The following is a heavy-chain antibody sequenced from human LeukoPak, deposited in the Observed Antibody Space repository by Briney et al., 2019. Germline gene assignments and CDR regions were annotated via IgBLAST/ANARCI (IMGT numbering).Heavy chain of an antibody. J-gene: IGHJ3*02. Sequence: SETLSLTCTVSGGSISSYYWSWIRQPAGKGLEWIGRIYTSGSTNYNPSLKSRVTMSVDTSKNQFSLKLSSVTAADTAVYYCAKGGVLLWFGELLTEPPDAFDIWGQGTMVTVSS. CDR3: AKGGVLLWFGELLTEPPDAFDI. V-gene: IGHV4-4*07. CDR1: GGSISSYY. CDR2: IYTSGST. D-gene: IGHD3-10*01.